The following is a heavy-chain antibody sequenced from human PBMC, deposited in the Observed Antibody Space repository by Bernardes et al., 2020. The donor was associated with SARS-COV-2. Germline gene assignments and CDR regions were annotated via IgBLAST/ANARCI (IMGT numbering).Heavy chain of an antibody. CDR3: ARDRGDSGAATAPDH. CDR1: GFTFSNYA. V-gene: IGHV3-64*02. D-gene: IGHD6-13*01. Sequence: GGSLRLSCAASGFTFSNYAMHWVRQASGKGLEYVSAIISHGNSTYYADFVKGRFTVSRDNSRNTLYLQMGSLRVEDTAVYYCARDRGDSGAATAPDHRGQGTQITVS. J-gene: IGHJ1*01. CDR2: IISHGNST.